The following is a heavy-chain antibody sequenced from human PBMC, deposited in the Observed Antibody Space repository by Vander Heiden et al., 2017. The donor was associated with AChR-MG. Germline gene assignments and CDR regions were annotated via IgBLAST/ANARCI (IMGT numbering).Heavy chain of an antibody. D-gene: IGHD6-19*01. CDR1: GGTFSSYA. CDR3: ARSGIAVENWFDP. V-gene: IGHV1-69*04. Sequence: QVQLVQSGAEVKKPGSSVKVSCKASGGTFSSYAISWVRQAPGQGLEWMGRIIPILGIANYAQKFQGRVTIPADKSTSTAYMELSSLRSEDTAVYYCARSGIAVENWFDPWGQGTLVTVSS. J-gene: IGHJ5*02. CDR2: IIPILGIA.